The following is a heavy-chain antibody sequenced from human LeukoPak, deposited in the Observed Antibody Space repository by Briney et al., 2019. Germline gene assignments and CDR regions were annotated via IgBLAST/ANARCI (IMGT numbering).Heavy chain of an antibody. Sequence: GESLKISCKGSGYSFTSYWIGWGGQMPGKRLGLVGIIYPGDSDTRYSPSFQGQVTISADKSISTAYLQWSSLKASDTAMYYCARQGRSSIAARTANYWGQGTLVTVSS. J-gene: IGHJ4*02. CDR2: IYPGDSDT. V-gene: IGHV5-51*01. CDR3: ARQGRSSIAARTANY. D-gene: IGHD6-6*01. CDR1: GYSFTSYW.